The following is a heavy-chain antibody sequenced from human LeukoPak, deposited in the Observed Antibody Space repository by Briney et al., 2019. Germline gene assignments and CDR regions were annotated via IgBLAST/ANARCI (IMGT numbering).Heavy chain of an antibody. CDR1: GYTFTSYY. J-gene: IGHJ4*02. D-gene: IGHD3-22*01. CDR2: INPSGGSTT. V-gene: IGHV1-46*01. CDR3: ARASSSGRRFDY. Sequence: ASVKVSCKASGYTFTSYYMHRVRQAPGQGLEWMGIINPSGGSTTSYAQKFQGRVTMTRDTSTSTVDMELNSLTSEDTAVYYCARASSSGRRFDYWGQGTLVTVSS.